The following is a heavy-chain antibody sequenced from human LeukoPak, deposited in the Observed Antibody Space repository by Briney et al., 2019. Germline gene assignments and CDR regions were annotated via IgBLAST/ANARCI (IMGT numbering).Heavy chain of an antibody. CDR3: AREGALHDTGDHYLSWFDP. Sequence: ASVKVSCKTSGYSFSSYGIAWVRQAPGQGLEWMGWISGYNGKTDYAENLQGRVTMNTDTSTRTGYMELRSLRSDDTAVYYCAREGALHDTGDHYLSWFDPWGQGTLVTVSS. D-gene: IGHD2-8*02. J-gene: IGHJ5*02. CDR2: ISGYNGKT. CDR1: GYSFSSYG. V-gene: IGHV1-18*01.